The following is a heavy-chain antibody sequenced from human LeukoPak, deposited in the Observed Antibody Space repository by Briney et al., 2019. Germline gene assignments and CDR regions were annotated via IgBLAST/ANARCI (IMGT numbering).Heavy chain of an antibody. CDR1: GGSVSSVSHY. CDR2: IYYSGST. D-gene: IGHD3-22*01. CDR3: PRMYYYDNSFDY. Sequence: PSETLSLTCSVSGGSVSSVSHYWSWLRQPPGKGLEWIGYIYYSGSTNYNPFLKSRVTISVDTSKNQFSLKLSSVTAADTAVYYCPRMYYYDNSFDYWGQGALVPVSS. V-gene: IGHV4-61*01. J-gene: IGHJ4*02.